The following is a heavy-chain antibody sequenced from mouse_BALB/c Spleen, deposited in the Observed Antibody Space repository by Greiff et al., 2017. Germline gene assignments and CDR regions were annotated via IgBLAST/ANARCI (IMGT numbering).Heavy chain of an antibody. CDR1: GFNIKDTY. V-gene: IGHV14-3*02. Sequence: EVQLQQSGAELVKPGASVKLSCTASGFNIKDTYMHWVKQRPEQGLEWIGRTDPANGNTKYDPKFQGKATITADTSSNTAYLQLSSLTSEDTAVYYCARDYYGSSYYFDYWGQGTTLTVSS. J-gene: IGHJ2*01. CDR2: TDPANGNT. CDR3: ARDYYGSSYYFDY. D-gene: IGHD1-1*01.